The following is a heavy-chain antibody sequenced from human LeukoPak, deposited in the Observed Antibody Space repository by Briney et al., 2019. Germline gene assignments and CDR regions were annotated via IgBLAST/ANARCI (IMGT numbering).Heavy chain of an antibody. CDR1: GFPFSTYG. CDR2: IWYDGSNK. CDR3: ARAGGPFDY. J-gene: IGHJ4*02. V-gene: IGHV3-33*01. D-gene: IGHD3-10*01. Sequence: PGGSLRLSCVASGFPFSTYGMHWVRQAPGRGLEWVAVIWYDGSNKYYADSMKGRFTISRDNSKNTLYLQMNSLRAEDTAVYYCARAGGPFDYWGQGTLVTVSS.